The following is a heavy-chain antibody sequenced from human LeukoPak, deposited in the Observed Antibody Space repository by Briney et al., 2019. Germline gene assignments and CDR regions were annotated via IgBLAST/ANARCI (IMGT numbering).Heavy chain of an antibody. J-gene: IGHJ5*02. Sequence: PSQTLSLTCTVSGGSISSGAYYWSWIRQHPGKGLEWIGYIYYSGSTYYSPSLKSRVTISVDTSKNQSSLKLSSVTAADTAVYYCTRGRVNWFDPWGQGTLVTVSS. CDR1: GGSISSGAYY. V-gene: IGHV4-31*03. D-gene: IGHD3-3*01. CDR3: TRGRVNWFDP. CDR2: IYYSGST.